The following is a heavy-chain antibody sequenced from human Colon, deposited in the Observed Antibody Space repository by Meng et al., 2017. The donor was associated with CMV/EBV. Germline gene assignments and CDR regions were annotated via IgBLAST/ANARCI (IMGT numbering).Heavy chain of an antibody. CDR2: ISTGGDM. J-gene: IGHJ4*02. V-gene: IGHV3-23*01. CDR3: AKGVSGPLYYFDY. Sequence: ESLKISCAASGFTFNNYAMRWVRQALGKGLEWVSSISTGGDMFYADSVRGRFTISRDNSKNTLFLQMNGLRAEDTAVYYCAKGVSGPLYYFDYWGQGVLVTVSS. CDR1: GFTFNNYA. D-gene: IGHD3-16*01.